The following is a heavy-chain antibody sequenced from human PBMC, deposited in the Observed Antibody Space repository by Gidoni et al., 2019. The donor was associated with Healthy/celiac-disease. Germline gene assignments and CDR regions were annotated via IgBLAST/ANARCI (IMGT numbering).Heavy chain of an antibody. CDR1: GFTFRSYS. CDR3: ARYGSGWVAGNNWFDP. Sequence: EVQLVESGGGLVKPGGSLRLSCAASGFTFRSYSMNWVRQAPGKGLEWVSSISSSSSYIYYADSVKGRFTISRDNDKNSLYLQMNSLRAEDTAVYYCARYGSGWVAGNNWFDPWGQGTLVTVSS. J-gene: IGHJ5*02. V-gene: IGHV3-21*01. D-gene: IGHD3-10*01. CDR2: ISSSSSYI.